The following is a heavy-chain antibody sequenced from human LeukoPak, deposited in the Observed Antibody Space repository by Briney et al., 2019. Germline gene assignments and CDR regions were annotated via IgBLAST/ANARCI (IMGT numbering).Heavy chain of an antibody. V-gene: IGHV4-59*01. CDR2: IYYSGST. Sequence: SETLSLTCTVSGGSISSYYWSWIRQPPGKGLEWIGYIYYSGSTNCNPSLKSRVTISVDTSKNQFSLKLTSVTAADTGVYYCARVGFYARAFDIWGQGTMITVSS. D-gene: IGHD2/OR15-2a*01. CDR1: GGSISSYY. CDR3: ARVGFYARAFDI. J-gene: IGHJ3*02.